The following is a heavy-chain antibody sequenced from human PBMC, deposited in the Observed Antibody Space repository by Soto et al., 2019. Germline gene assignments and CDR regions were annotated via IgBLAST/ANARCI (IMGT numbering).Heavy chain of an antibody. D-gene: IGHD3-3*01. CDR2: SNCYNCNK. Sequence: QVQLVQSGAELRKPGASVKVSCTTSCYTFTSFGITWVRQAPGQGLEWLGWSNCYNCNKNYALKVKGRVTMATDTSTSTAFMELRSRRSDDTAVYYCARAPDFWMGTVDFWGQGTLVTVSS. CDR3: ARAPDFWMGTVDF. CDR1: CYTFTSFG. J-gene: IGHJ4*02. V-gene: IGHV1-18*01.